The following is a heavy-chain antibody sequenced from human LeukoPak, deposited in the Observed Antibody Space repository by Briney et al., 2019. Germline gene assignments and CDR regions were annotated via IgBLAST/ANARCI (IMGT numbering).Heavy chain of an antibody. CDR1: GFTFSSYS. J-gene: IGHJ4*02. CDR3: ARVNDYGADDY. D-gene: IGHD4-17*01. V-gene: IGHV3-48*01. Sequence: GGSLRLSSAASGFTFSSYSMNWVRQAPGEGLEWVSYISSSSSTIYYADSVKGRFTISRDNAKNSLYLQMNSLRAEDTAVYYCARVNDYGADDYWGQGSLVTVSS. CDR2: ISSSSSTI.